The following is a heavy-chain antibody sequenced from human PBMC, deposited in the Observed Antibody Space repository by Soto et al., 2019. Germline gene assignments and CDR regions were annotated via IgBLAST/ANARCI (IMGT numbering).Heavy chain of an antibody. CDR1: GFTFSSYG. CDR3: ARDRLHCSGGSCYSGAFDY. V-gene: IGHV3-33*01. D-gene: IGHD2-15*01. CDR2: IWYDGSNK. J-gene: IGHJ4*02. Sequence: GGSLRLSCAASGFTFSSYGMHWVRQAPGKGLEWVAVIWYDGSNKYYADSVKGRFTISRDNSKNTLYLQMNSLRAEDTAVYYCARDRLHCSGGSCYSGAFDYWGQGILVTVSS.